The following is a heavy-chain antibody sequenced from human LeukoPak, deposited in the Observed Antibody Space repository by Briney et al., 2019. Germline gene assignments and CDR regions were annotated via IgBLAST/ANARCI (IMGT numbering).Heavy chain of an antibody. V-gene: IGHV4-59*01. CDR1: GGSISSYY. J-gene: IGHJ3*02. Sequence: SETLSLTCTVSGGSISSYYWSWIRQPPGRGLEWIGYIYYSGSTYYNPSLKSRVTISVDTSKNQFSLKLSSVTAADTAVYYCARAYYYGSGSYAFDIWGQGTMVTVSS. D-gene: IGHD3-10*01. CDR3: ARAYYYGSGSYAFDI. CDR2: IYYSGST.